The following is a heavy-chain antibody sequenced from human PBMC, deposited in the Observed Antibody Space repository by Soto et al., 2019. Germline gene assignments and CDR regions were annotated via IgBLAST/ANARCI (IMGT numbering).Heavy chain of an antibody. V-gene: IGHV4-30-2*01. J-gene: IGHJ4*02. CDR1: GGSISSGGYS. CDR3: ARARGLYGDYYFDY. Sequence: PSETLSLTCAVSGGSISSGGYSWSWIRQPPGKGLEWIGYIYHSGSTYYNPSLKSRVTISVDRSKNQFSLKLSSVTAADTAVYYCARARGLYGDYYFDYWGQGTLVTVSS. CDR2: IYHSGST. D-gene: IGHD4-17*01.